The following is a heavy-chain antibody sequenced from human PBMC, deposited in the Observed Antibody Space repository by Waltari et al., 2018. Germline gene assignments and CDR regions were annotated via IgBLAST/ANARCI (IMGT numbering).Heavy chain of an antibody. CDR2: IYKTGGT. CDR3: ARGMDYGDRRNFFDY. J-gene: IGHJ4*02. V-gene: IGHV4-59*11. Sequence: QVQLQESGPGLVKPSETLSLICSVSGDSISNHYWIWIRQPPGKGLEWLGQIYKTGGTKYNPSLKSRVTMSLDTSKNQFSLKLSSVTAADTAVYYCARGMDYGDRRNFFDYWGQGTLVSVSS. CDR1: GDSISNHY. D-gene: IGHD4-17*01.